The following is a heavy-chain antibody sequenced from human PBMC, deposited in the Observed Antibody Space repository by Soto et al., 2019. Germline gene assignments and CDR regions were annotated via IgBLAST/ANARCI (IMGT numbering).Heavy chain of an antibody. CDR3: ARGYCSSTSCDYYYGMDV. CDR1: GFTFSDYY. Sequence: PGGSLRLSCAASGFTFSDYYMSWIRQAPGKGLEWVSYISSSSSYTNYADSVKGRFTISRDNAKNSLYLQMNSLRAEDTAVYYCARGYCSSTSCDYYYGMDVWGQGTTVTVSS. V-gene: IGHV3-11*06. CDR2: ISSSSSYT. J-gene: IGHJ6*02. D-gene: IGHD2-2*01.